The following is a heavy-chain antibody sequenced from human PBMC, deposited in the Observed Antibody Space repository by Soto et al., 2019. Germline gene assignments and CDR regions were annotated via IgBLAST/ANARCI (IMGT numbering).Heavy chain of an antibody. J-gene: IGHJ6*02. CDR2: ISGSGGST. Sequence: GGSLRLSCAASGFTFSSYAMSWVRQAPGKGLEWVSAISGSGGSTYYADSVKGRFTISRDNSKNTLYLQMNSLRAEDTAVYYCAKGNTIFGVYYGMDVWGQGTTVTVSS. CDR3: AKGNTIFGVYYGMDV. D-gene: IGHD3-3*01. V-gene: IGHV3-23*01. CDR1: GFTFSSYA.